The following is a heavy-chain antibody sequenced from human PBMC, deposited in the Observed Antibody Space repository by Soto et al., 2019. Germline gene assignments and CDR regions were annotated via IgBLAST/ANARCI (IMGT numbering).Heavy chain of an antibody. J-gene: IGHJ3*02. Sequence: QVQLVQSGAEVKKPGASVKVSCKASGYTFTSYGISWVRQAPGQGLEWMGWISAYNGNTNYAQKLQGRVTMTTDTSTSTAYMELRSLRSDDMAVYYCARVGDDFWSGYYNDAFDIWGQGTMVTVSS. CDR3: ARVGDDFWSGYYNDAFDI. CDR2: ISAYNGNT. D-gene: IGHD3-3*01. V-gene: IGHV1-18*03. CDR1: GYTFTSYG.